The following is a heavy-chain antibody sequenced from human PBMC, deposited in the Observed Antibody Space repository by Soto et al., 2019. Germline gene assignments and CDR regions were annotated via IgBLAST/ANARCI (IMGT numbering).Heavy chain of an antibody. D-gene: IGHD3-22*01. CDR1: GYSFTSYW. Sequence: GESLKISCKGSGYSFTSYWIGWVRQMPGKGLEWMGIIYPGDSDTRYSPSFQGQVTISADKSISTAYLQWSSLKASDAAMYYCARFSYDSSGYPDLYYFDYWGQGTLVTVSS. J-gene: IGHJ4*02. CDR3: ARFSYDSSGYPDLYYFDY. V-gene: IGHV5-51*01. CDR2: IYPGDSDT.